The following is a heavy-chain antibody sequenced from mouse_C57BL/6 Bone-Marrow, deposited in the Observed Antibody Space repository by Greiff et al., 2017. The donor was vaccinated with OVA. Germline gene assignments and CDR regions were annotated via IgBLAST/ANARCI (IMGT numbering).Heavy chain of an antibody. CDR2: IDPENGDT. J-gene: IGHJ3*01. V-gene: IGHV14-4*01. Sequence: VQLKESGAELVRPGASVKLSCTASGFNIKDDYMHWVKQRPEQGLEWIGWIDPENGDTEYASKFQGKATITADTSSNTAYLQLSSLTSEDTAVYYCTPDGYYTFAYWGQGTLVTVSA. CDR3: TPDGYYTFAY. CDR1: GFNIKDDY. D-gene: IGHD2-3*01.